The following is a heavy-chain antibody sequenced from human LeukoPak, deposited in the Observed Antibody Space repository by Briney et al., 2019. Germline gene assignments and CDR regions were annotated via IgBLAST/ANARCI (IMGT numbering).Heavy chain of an antibody. D-gene: IGHD3-10*01. Sequence: GGSLRLSCVVSGFTFSSSAMSWVRQAPGKGLEGVSGISGSGAGTYYADSVKGRFTISRDNSKNTLYLQMNSLRAEDTAVYYCARDRGYYGSGDDYWGQGTLVTVSS. CDR2: ISGSGAGT. J-gene: IGHJ4*02. V-gene: IGHV3-23*01. CDR3: ARDRGYYGSGDDY. CDR1: GFTFSSSA.